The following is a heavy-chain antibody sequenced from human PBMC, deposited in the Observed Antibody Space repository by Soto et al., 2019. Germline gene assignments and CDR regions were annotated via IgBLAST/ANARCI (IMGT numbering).Heavy chain of an antibody. CDR2: ISSSSSYI. J-gene: IGHJ3*01. Sequence: EVQLVESGGGLVKPGGSLRLSCAASGFTFSSYSMNWVRQAPGKGLEWVSSISSSSSYIYYADSVKGRFTISRDNAKKSLFLAMKSLGGQEKALYYWGGRGVLDAFYFWGQGAKVPVSS. V-gene: IGHV3-21*01. D-gene: IGHD2-8*01. CDR1: GFTFSSYS. CDR3: GGRGVLDAFYF.